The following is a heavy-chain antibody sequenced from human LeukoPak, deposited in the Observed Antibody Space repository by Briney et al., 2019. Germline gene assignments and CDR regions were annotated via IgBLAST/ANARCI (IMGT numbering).Heavy chain of an antibody. J-gene: IGHJ4*02. CDR3: AKGTLEHCTGAICYPFDY. Sequence: GGSLRLSCEASGFTFSNYAMNWVRQTPGKGVEWVSSISSYRRDTYYADSVKGRFTISRDNSKSTLSLYMNRLRAEDSAIYYFAKGTLEHCTGAICYPFDYWGQGSLVTVSS. V-gene: IGHV3-23*01. CDR1: GFTFSNYA. CDR2: ISSYRRDT. D-gene: IGHD2-8*02.